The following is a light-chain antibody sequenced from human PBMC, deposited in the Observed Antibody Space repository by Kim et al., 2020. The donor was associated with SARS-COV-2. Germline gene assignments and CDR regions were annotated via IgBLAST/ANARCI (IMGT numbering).Light chain of an antibody. J-gene: IGKJ2*01. Sequence: FASVGDRVNINGRASHAIRSDLSWYQQKPGKAPRLLIYAASDLQSGVPARFSGSFSGPDFTLTVTSLQPEDFATYYCLQDYEYPYTFGQGTKLEI. CDR3: LQDYEYPYT. CDR2: AAS. V-gene: IGKV1-6*01. CDR1: HAIRSD.